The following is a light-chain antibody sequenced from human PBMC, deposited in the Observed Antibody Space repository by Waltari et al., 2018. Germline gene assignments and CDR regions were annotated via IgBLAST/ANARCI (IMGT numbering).Light chain of an antibody. J-gene: IGKJ2*01. CDR3: QQCNSYPYT. CDR1: QRISNW. V-gene: IGKV1-5*03. CDR2: KAS. Sequence: DIQMTQSPSTLSASVGDRITINCRASQRISNWLAWYQQKPGKATKLLIYKASSLETGVSSRFSGSGSGTEFTLTISSLQPDDFATYYCQQCNSYPYTFGQGTKLEIK.